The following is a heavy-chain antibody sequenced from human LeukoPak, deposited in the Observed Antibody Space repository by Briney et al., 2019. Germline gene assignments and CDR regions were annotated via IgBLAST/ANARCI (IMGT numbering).Heavy chain of an antibody. CDR2: ISYDGSNK. J-gene: IGHJ4*02. Sequence: GRSLRLSCAASGFTFSSYAMHWVRQAPGKGLEWVAVISYDGSNKYYADSVKGRFTISRDNSKNTLYLQMNSLRAEDTAVYCCARGGYSYGHYWGQGTLVTVSS. V-gene: IGHV3-30*04. CDR1: GFTFSSYA. D-gene: IGHD5-18*01. CDR3: ARGGYSYGHY.